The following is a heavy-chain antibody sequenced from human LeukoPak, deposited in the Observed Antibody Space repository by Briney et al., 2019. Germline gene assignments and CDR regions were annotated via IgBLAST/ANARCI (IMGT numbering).Heavy chain of an antibody. J-gene: IGHJ4*02. CDR3: ARAPEKGHFDY. CDR2: IYSGGST. Sequence: QTGGSLRLSCAASGFTVSSNYMSWVRQAPGKGLEWVSVIYSGGSTYYADSVKGRFTISRDNSKNTLYLQMNSLRAEDTAVYYCARAPEKGHFDYWGQGTLVTVSS. V-gene: IGHV3-66*01. CDR1: GFTVSSNY.